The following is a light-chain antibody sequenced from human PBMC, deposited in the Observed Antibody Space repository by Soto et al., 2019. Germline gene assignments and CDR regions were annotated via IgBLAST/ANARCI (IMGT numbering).Light chain of an antibody. V-gene: IGKV3-15*01. CDR1: QSVNSD. J-gene: IGKJ2*01. CDR2: AAS. CDR3: QQYNNWPPYT. Sequence: EIVMTQSPATLSVSPGERATLSCRASQSVNSDLAWYQQKPGQPPRLLIYAASTRATGIPARFSGSGSGTEFTLTISGLQSEDFAVYYCQQYNNWPPYTFGQGTKLEIK.